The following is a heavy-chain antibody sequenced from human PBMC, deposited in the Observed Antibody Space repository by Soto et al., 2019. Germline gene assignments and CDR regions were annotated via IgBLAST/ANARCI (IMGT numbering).Heavy chain of an antibody. CDR2: IIPIFGTA. CDR1: GGTFSSYA. CDR3: ARDLRNSGYDYYFDY. J-gene: IGHJ4*02. D-gene: IGHD5-12*01. Sequence: ASVKVSCKASGGTFSSYAISWVRQAPGQGLEWMGGIIPIFGTANYAQKFQGRVTITADESTSTAYMELSSLRSEDTAVYYCARDLRNSGYDYYFDYWGQGTLVTVSS. V-gene: IGHV1-69*13.